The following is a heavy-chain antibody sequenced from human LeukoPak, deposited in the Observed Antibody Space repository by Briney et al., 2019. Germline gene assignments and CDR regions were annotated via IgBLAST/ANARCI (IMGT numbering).Heavy chain of an antibody. Sequence: ASVKVSCKASGYTFTSYDINWVRQATGQGLEWMGWMNPNSGNTGYAQKFQGRVTMTRNTSISTAYMELSSLRAEDTAVYYCAKVPSGYEPIYFDYWGQGTLVTVSS. J-gene: IGHJ4*02. CDR2: MNPNSGNT. D-gene: IGHD5-12*01. CDR3: AKVPSGYEPIYFDY. CDR1: GYTFTSYD. V-gene: IGHV1-8*01.